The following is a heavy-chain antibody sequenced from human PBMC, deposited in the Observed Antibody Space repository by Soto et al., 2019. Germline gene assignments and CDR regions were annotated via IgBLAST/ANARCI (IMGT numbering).Heavy chain of an antibody. CDR2: IYYSGST. CDR1: DGSSSSFD. J-gene: IGHJ6*04. Sequence: LQLLSVTWTVADGSSSSFDWSWIRQPPGKGLEWIGYIYYSGSTNYNPSLKSRVTISVDTSKNQFSLKLSSVTAADTAVYYCAGTYYDIVTGPASHGMAVWGNGTTVTGFS. V-gene: IGHV4-59*01. D-gene: IGHD3-9*01. CDR3: AGTYYDIVTGPASHGMAV.